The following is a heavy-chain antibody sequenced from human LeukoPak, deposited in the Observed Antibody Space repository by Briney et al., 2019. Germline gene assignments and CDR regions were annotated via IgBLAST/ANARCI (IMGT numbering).Heavy chain of an antibody. CDR1: GFTFSSYA. CDR3: AKRPYSGSYDY. D-gene: IGHD1-26*01. Sequence: PGGSLRLSCAASGFTFSSYAMHWVRQAPGKGLEWVAVISFDGSNEYYADSVKGRFTISRDNSKNTLYLQMNSLRAEDTAVYYCAKRPYSGSYDYWGQGTLVTVSS. V-gene: IGHV3-30*04. CDR2: ISFDGSNE. J-gene: IGHJ4*02.